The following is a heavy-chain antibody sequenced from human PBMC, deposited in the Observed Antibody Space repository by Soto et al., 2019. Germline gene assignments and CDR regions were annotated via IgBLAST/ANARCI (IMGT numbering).Heavy chain of an antibody. Sequence: GGSLRLSCAASGFIFRDWFMSWIRQAPGKGLEWISYISKDSGRATRYADSVKGRFTISRDNAKNSLFLQMNNLTVEDTAVYYCVKGEYYYDSSGYYPFDYWGQGTLVTVSS. CDR3: VKGEYYYDSSGYYPFDY. V-gene: IGHV3-11*01. CDR2: ISKDSGRAT. CDR1: GFIFRDWF. D-gene: IGHD3-22*01. J-gene: IGHJ4*02.